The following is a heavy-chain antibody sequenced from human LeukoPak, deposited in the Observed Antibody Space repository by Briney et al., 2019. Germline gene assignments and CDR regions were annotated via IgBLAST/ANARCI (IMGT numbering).Heavy chain of an antibody. J-gene: IGHJ4*02. CDR2: IYYSGST. D-gene: IGHD3-10*01. Sequence: SETLSLTCTVSGGSISSYDWSWIRQPPGKGLECIGYIYYSGSTNYSPSLKSRVTISVDTSKNQFSLKLSSVTAADTAVYYCARHGEWFGDPRDCYFDYWGQGTLVTVSS. V-gene: IGHV4-59*08. CDR3: ARHGEWFGDPRDCYFDY. CDR1: GGSISSYD.